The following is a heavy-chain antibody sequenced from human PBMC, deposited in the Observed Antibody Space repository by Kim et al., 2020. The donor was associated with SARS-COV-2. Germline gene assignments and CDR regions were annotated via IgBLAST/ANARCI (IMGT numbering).Heavy chain of an antibody. J-gene: IGHJ4*01. CDR2: IIPMSGKA. V-gene: IGHV1-69*13. CDR1: GGTFSGLA. D-gene: IGHD3-10*01. CDR3: ARPWAPGKY. Sequence: SVKVSCKASGGTFSGLAINWVRQAPGQRLEWMRGIIPMSGKANYTQKFQGRVTMTADESTSTAYMELRSLRFDDTAVYYCARPWAPGKYWGHGTLVTLS.